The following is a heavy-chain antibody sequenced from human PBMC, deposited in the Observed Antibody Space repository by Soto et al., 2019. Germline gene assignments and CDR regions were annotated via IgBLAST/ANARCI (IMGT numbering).Heavy chain of an antibody. CDR3: ARRVQVWLPDYYGMDV. J-gene: IGHJ6*02. CDR1: GYDYVTYA. CDR2: ISTLNGNT. Sequence: QAQLVQSGAEVKKPGASVNVSCKASGYDYVTYAITWVRQRPGQGLEWMGWISTLNGNTNYAQNFQGRVTMTTDTSTRIVHLELRSLRSDDTAVYYCARRVQVWLPDYYGMDVWGQGTTVTV. V-gene: IGHV1-18*01. D-gene: IGHD5-18*01.